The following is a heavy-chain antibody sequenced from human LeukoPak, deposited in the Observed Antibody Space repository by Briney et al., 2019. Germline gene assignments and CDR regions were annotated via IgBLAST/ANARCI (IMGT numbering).Heavy chain of an antibody. D-gene: IGHD4-17*01. CDR2: VSHSGST. CDR1: GGSISSYY. Sequence: SETLSLTCTVSGGSISSYYWSWIRQPPGEGLEWIGEVSHSGSTTYNPSLKSRVTISVDTSKKQFSLTLSSVTAADTAVYYCARGLRPGWAVTSVRVWFDPWGQGILVTVSS. CDR3: ARGLRPGWAVTSVRVWFDP. V-gene: IGHV4-34*01. J-gene: IGHJ5*02.